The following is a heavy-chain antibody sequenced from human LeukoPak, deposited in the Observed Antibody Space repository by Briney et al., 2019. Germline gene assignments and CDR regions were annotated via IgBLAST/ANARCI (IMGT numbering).Heavy chain of an antibody. CDR1: GGSISSGGYY. J-gene: IGHJ4*02. CDR3: ARHRKGIYTAMPDY. D-gene: IGHD5-18*01. V-gene: IGHV4-31*03. CDR2: IYYSGST. Sequence: SQTLSLACTVSGGSISSGGYYWSWIRQHPGKGLEWIGYIYYSGSTYYNPSLKSRVTISVDTSKNQFSLKLSSVTAADTAVYYCARHRKGIYTAMPDYWGQGTLVTVSS.